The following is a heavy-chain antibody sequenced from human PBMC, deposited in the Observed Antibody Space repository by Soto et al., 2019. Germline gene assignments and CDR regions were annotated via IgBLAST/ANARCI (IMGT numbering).Heavy chain of an antibody. Sequence: QVQLVQSGAEVKKPGAAVEVSCKASGYTFTSHYVHWVRQAPGQGLEWMGLINATSGTTSYAQKFQGRVTMTRDTSTSTVYMELSSLRFEDTAVYYCARDRNLETSAWARDYWGQGTLVTVSS. CDR1: GYTFTSHY. CDR3: ARDRNLETSAWARDY. V-gene: IGHV1-46*03. D-gene: IGHD6-19*01. J-gene: IGHJ4*02. CDR2: INATSGTT.